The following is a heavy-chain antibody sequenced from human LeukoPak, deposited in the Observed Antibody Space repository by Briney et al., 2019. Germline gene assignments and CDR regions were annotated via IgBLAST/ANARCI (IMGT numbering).Heavy chain of an antibody. J-gene: IGHJ4*02. CDR1: GFTFTNAW. D-gene: IGHD5-12*01. Sequence: GGSLRLSCAASGFTFTNAWMSWVRQAPGKGLEWVGRIKSKADGGRTDYAAPVKGRFTISRDKSKNTLYLQMSSLRVEDTAVYYCAMGAIVATIDYWGQGTLVTVSS. V-gene: IGHV3-15*01. CDR3: AMGAIVATIDY. CDR2: IKSKADGGRT.